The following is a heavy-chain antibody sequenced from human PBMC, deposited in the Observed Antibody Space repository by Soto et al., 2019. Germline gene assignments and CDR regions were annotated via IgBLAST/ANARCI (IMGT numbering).Heavy chain of an antibody. J-gene: IGHJ4*02. CDR2: IYYSGST. Sequence: SETLSLTCTVSGGSVSSGSHYWSWIRQPPGKGLEWIGYIYYSGSTNYNPSLKSRVIISVDTSKNQFSLNLSSVTAADTAVYYCARGYYGSESVGYCFGYRGQGPL. V-gene: IGHV4-61*01. CDR3: ARGYYGSESVGYCFGY. CDR1: GGSVSSGSHY. D-gene: IGHD3-10*01.